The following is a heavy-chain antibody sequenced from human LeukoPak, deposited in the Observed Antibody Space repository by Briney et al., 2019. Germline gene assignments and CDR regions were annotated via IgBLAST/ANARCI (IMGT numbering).Heavy chain of an antibody. Sequence: GGVLRLSCAASGFMFSGYAMSWVRQAPGKGLEWVSSIVDSSSTYDGESLKGRFSVSRDNAKNSLYLQMNSLRAEDTAVYYCARIGAGSSRDYWGQGTLVT. CDR2: IVDSSST. D-gene: IGHD6-13*01. CDR3: ARIGAGSSRDY. CDR1: GFMFSGYA. V-gene: IGHV3-21*01. J-gene: IGHJ4*02.